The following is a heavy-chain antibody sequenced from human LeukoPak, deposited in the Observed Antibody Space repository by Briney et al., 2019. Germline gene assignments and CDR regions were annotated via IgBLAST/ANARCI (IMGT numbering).Heavy chain of an antibody. CDR3: ARDSSGLFDY. J-gene: IGHJ4*02. V-gene: IGHV4-30-2*01. CDR2: IYHSGST. CDR1: GGSISGYY. Sequence: PSETLSLTCTVSGGSISGYYGSWIRQPPGKGLEWIGYIYHSGSTYYNPSLKSRVTISVDRSKNQFSLKLSSVTAADTAVYYCARDSSGLFDYWGQGTLVTVSS. D-gene: IGHD3-22*01.